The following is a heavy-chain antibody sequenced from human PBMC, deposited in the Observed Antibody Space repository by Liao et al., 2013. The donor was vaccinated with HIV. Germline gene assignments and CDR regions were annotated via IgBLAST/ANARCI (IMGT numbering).Heavy chain of an antibody. D-gene: IGHD3-3*01. CDR1: GGSFSGYY. CDR2: IYTSGST. J-gene: IGHJ3*02. CDR3: ARDLDFWSGYDAFDI. Sequence: QVQLQQWGAGLLKPSETLSLTCAVYGGSFSGYYWSWIRQPPGKGLEWIGRIYTSGSTNYNPSLKSRVTISVDTSKNQFSLKLSSVTAADTAVYYCARDLDFWSGYDAFDIWGQGTMVTVSS. V-gene: IGHV4-59*10.